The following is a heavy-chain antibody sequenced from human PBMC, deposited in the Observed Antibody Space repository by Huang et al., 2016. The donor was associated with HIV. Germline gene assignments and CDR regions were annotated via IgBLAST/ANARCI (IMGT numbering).Heavy chain of an antibody. J-gene: IGHJ6*02. CDR3: ARGRTRSSLYDSYYGLDV. V-gene: IGHV1-69*01. Sequence: QVQLVQSGAEVKKPGSSVKVSCKPSGGTFRTYAIRWVRQAPGQGLEWMGGIIPSFGTANYAQKFQGTVTITADEFTSTAYMELSSLRSEDTALYYCARGRTRSSLYDSYYGLDVWGQGTTVTVSS. CDR1: GGTFRTYA. CDR2: IIPSFGTA. D-gene: IGHD6-6*01.